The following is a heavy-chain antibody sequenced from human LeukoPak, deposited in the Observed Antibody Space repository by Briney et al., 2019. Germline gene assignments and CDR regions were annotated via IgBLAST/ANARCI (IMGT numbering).Heavy chain of an antibody. Sequence: RASVKVSCKASGYTFTGYYMHWVRQAPGQGLEWMGWINPNSGGTNYAQKFQGRVTMTRDTSISTAYMELSRLRSDDTAVYYCARGGSQFGELKFRRRNWFDPWGQGTLVTVSS. CDR2: INPNSGGT. CDR1: GYTFTGYY. V-gene: IGHV1-2*02. CDR3: ARGGSQFGELKFRRRNWFDP. J-gene: IGHJ5*02. D-gene: IGHD3-10*01.